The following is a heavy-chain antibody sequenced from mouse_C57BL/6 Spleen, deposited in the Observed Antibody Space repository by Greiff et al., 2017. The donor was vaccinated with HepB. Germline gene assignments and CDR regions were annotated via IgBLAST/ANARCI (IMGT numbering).Heavy chain of an antibody. D-gene: IGHD2-4*01. Sequence: VQLQQSGAELVKPGASVKLSCKASGYTFTSYWMHWVKQRPGQGLEWIGMIHPNSGSTNYNEKFKSKATLTVDTSSSTAYMQLSSLTSEDSAVYYCALYYDYDGFAYWGQGTLVTVSA. V-gene: IGHV1-64*01. CDR1: GYTFTSYW. J-gene: IGHJ3*01. CDR3: ALYYDYDGFAY. CDR2: IHPNSGST.